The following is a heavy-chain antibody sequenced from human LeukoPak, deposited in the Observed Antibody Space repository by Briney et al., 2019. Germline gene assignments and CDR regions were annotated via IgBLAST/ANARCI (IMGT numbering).Heavy chain of an antibody. CDR2: IRRGTNSYTT. J-gene: IGHJ3*02. CDR1: GFTFSDYI. D-gene: IGHD3-16*01. V-gene: IGHV3-72*01. CDR3: TRDGGEGGNSAFDI. Sequence: QPGGSLRLSCAASGFTFSDYILDWVRQAPGKGLEWVGRIRRGTNSYTTEYAASVKGRFIISRDDPKNSLYLHMNSLKTEDTAVYHCTRDGGEGGNSAFDIWGQGTMVTVSS.